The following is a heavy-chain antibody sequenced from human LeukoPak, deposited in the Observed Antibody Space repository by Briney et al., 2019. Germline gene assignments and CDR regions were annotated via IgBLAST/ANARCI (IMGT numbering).Heavy chain of an antibody. CDR3: AKAQTTVTTSSSY. CDR2: ISDRDHNT. Sequence: QAGGSLRLSCAASGFTFSSYAMTWVRQAPGKGLEWVSSISDRDHNTYYADSVKGRFTISRDNSKNTLYLQMNSLRAEDTAVYYCAKAQTTVTTSSSYWGQGTLVTVSS. CDR1: GFTFSSYA. J-gene: IGHJ4*02. V-gene: IGHV3-23*01. D-gene: IGHD4-17*01.